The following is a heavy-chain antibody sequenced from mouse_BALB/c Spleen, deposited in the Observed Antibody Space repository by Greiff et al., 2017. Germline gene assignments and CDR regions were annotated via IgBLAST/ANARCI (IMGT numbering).Heavy chain of an antibody. CDR3: ARGPFAY. V-gene: IGHV5-9-4*01. CDR1: GFTFSSYA. Sequence: EVKVEESGGGLVKPGGSLKLSCAASGFTFSSYAMSWVRQSPEKRLEWVAEISSGGSYTYYPDTVTGRFTISRDNAKNTLYLEMSSLRSEDTAMYYCARGPFAYWGQGTLVTVSA. CDR2: ISSGGSYT. J-gene: IGHJ3*01.